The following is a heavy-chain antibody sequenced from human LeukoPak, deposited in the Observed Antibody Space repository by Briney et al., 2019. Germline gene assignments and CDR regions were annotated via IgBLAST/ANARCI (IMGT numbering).Heavy chain of an antibody. CDR2: INPNSGGT. D-gene: IGHD3-10*01. CDR3: ARAQDYYGSGSYSD. Sequence: ASVKVSCKASGYTFTGYYMHWVRQAPGQGLEWMGWINPNSGGTNYAQKFHGRVTMTRDTSISTAYMELSRLRSDDTAVYYCARAQDYYGSGSYSDWGQGTLVTVSS. V-gene: IGHV1-2*02. J-gene: IGHJ4*02. CDR1: GYTFTGYY.